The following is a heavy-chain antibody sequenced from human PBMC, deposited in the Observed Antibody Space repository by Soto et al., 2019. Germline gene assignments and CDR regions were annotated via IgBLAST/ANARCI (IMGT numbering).Heavy chain of an antibody. CDR1: GFSLSSTRMA. D-gene: IGHD6-19*01. CDR3: AHIVVAGLGYYFDY. Sequence: QITLKESGPPLVKPTQTLTLTCTFSGFSLSSTRMAVGWIRQPPGKALEWLALIFWDDDKRYSPFLRSSLTTTKNTPKNQLVLTMSHMDPVDTARYYCAHIVVAGLGYYFDYWGQGTLVTVSS. J-gene: IGHJ4*02. CDR2: IFWDDDK. V-gene: IGHV2-5*02.